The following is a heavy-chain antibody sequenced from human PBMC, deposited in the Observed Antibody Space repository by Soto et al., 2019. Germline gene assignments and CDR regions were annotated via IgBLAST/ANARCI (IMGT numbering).Heavy chain of an antibody. Sequence: GESLKISCKGSGYSFTSYWIGWVRQMPGKGLEWMGIIYPGDSDTRYSPSFQGQVTISADKSISTAYLQWSSLKASDTAMHYCARLTMVRGYGRHYYYYYGMDVWGQGTTVTVS. CDR1: GYSFTSYW. CDR2: IYPGDSDT. V-gene: IGHV5-51*01. D-gene: IGHD3-10*01. CDR3: ARLTMVRGYGRHYYYYYGMDV. J-gene: IGHJ6*02.